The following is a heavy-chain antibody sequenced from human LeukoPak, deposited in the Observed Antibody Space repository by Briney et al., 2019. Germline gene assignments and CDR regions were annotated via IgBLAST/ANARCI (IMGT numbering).Heavy chain of an antibody. V-gene: IGHV3-23*01. CDR1: GFTLSSYA. CDR3: AKALKRWLQFGGYLDPFDY. J-gene: IGHJ4*02. D-gene: IGHD5-24*01. CDR2: ISGSGGST. Sequence: PGGSLRLSCAASGFTLSSYAMSWVRQAPGKGLEWVSAISGSGGSTYYADSVKGRFTISRDNSKNTLYLQMNSLRAEDTAVYYCAKALKRWLQFGGYLDPFDYWGQGTLVTVSS.